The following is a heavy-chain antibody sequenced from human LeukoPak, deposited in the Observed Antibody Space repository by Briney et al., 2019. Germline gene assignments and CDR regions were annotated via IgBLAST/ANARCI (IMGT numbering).Heavy chain of an antibody. J-gene: IGHJ5*02. D-gene: IGHD3-9*01. CDR3: AKDDWGSRWRHHFGH. CDR2: SGST. Sequence: GGSLRLSCAASGFTFSSYAMSWVRQAPGKGLEWVSSSGSTYYADSVKGRITISRDNSKNTLFLQMNSLTAEDTAMYYCAKDDWGSRWRHHFGHWSQGTLVTVSS. V-gene: IGHV3-23*01. CDR1: GFTFSSYA.